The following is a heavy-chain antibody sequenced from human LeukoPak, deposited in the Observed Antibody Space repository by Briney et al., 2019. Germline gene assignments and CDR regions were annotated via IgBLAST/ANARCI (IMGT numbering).Heavy chain of an antibody. V-gene: IGHV1-8*03. Sequence: ASVKVSCKASGYTFTSYDINWVRQATGQGLEWMGWMNPNRGNTGYAPKFQGRVTITRNTYISTAYMELSSLRSADTAVYYCARSCSSTRCYSSGIVIDYWGQGTMVTVSS. CDR3: ARSCSSTRCYSSGIVIDY. CDR1: GYTFTSYD. D-gene: IGHD2-2*01. J-gene: IGHJ4*02. CDR2: MNPNRGNT.